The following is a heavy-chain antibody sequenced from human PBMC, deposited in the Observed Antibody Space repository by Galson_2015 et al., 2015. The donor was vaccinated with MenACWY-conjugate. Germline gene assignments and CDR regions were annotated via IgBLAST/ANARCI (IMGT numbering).Heavy chain of an antibody. CDR1: GFSPSTYEMC. CDR3: ARMHIVLDATDAFDI. V-gene: IGHV2-70*11. J-gene: IGHJ3*02. CDR2: IDWRDSK. D-gene: IGHD3-22*01. Sequence: PALVKPTQTLTLTCTFSGFSPSTYEMCIYWVRQPPGKALEWLARIDWRDSKYYTTSLKTRLTISKDTSTNQVVLTMTNVDPVDTATYYCARMHIVLDATDAFDIWGQGTMVTVSS.